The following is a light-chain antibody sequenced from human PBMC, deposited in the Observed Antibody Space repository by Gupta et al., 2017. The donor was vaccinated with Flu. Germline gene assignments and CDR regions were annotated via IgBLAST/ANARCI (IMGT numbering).Light chain of an antibody. CDR1: KSEVGGDNL. V-gene: IGLV2-8*01. J-gene: IGLJ3*02. CDR3: YSDAGSNSWV. Sequence: GTISCDGTKSEVGGDNLVSGHQQTTANATKLSIYEVSKRTSGAPGRFSGSRAGNTASLTVSGRQVEDEADYYCYSDAGSNSWVFGGGTKRTVL. CDR2: EVS.